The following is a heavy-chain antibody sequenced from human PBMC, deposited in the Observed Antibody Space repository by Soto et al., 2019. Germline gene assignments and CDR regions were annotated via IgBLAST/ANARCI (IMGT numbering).Heavy chain of an antibody. V-gene: IGHV4-39*01. CDR3: ARRTYYYDSSGYYTLYYFDY. Sequence: PSETLSLTCTVSGGSISSSSYYWGWIRQPPGKGLEWIGSIYYSGSTYYNPSLKSRVTISVDTSKNQFSLKLSSVTAADTAVYYCARRTYYYDSSGYYTLYYFDYWGQGTLVTVSS. J-gene: IGHJ4*02. CDR1: GGSISSSSYY. CDR2: IYYSGST. D-gene: IGHD3-22*01.